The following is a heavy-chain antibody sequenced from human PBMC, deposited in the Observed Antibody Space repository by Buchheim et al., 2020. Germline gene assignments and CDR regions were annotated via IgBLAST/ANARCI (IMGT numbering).Heavy chain of an antibody. CDR2: IKSKTDGGTT. CDR3: TTGLTVTAKYRALDY. V-gene: IGHV3-15*07. D-gene: IGHD2-21*02. J-gene: IGHJ4*02. Sequence: EVQLVESGGGLVKPGGSLRLSCAASGFPFTNAWMNWVRQAPGKGLEWVGRIKSKTDGGTTDYAVPVRGRFTISRDDSKDTLYLQMNSLNTEDTAVYYCTTGLTVTAKYRALDYWGQGT. CDR1: GFPFTNAW.